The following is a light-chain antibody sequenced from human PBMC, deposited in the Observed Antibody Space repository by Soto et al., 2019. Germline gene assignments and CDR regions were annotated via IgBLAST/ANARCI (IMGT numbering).Light chain of an antibody. Sequence: DSRMTQSPSSLSASVGDRXPPTCQASQDITNYLKWYQQTPGKAPKLLIYKASSLESGVPSRFSGSGSGTEFTLTISSLQPDDFATYYCQQYNSYPLTFGGGTKV. V-gene: IGKV1-5*03. CDR2: KAS. J-gene: IGKJ4*01. CDR3: QQYNSYPLT. CDR1: QDITNY.